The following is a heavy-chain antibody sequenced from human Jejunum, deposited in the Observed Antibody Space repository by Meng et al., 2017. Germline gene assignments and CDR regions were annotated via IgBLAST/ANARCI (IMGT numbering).Heavy chain of an antibody. J-gene: IGHJ1*01. Sequence: GGSLRLSCAGSGFTFSHYAMHWVRQAPGGGLEWVAFISYDGIYKFYADSVKGRFTISRDDSSNTLSLEMNSLRPDDTAVFYCGRVRTGFYIEEWGQGTLVTVSS. CDR1: GFTFSHYA. V-gene: IGHV3-30*01. D-gene: IGHD3-9*01. CDR2: ISYDGIYK. CDR3: GRVRTGFYIEE.